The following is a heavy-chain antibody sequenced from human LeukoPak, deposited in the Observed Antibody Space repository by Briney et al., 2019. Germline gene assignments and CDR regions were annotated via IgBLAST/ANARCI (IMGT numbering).Heavy chain of an antibody. V-gene: IGHV4-30-2*01. CDR2: IYHSGSGST. CDR3: ARERFLWGSGSPNRPYYYYGMDV. D-gene: IGHD3-10*01. J-gene: IGHJ6*02. CDR1: GGSISSGGHS. Sequence: PSETLSLTCTVSGGSISSGGHSWSWIRQPPGKGLEWIGYIYHSGSGSTYYTPSLKSRVTISVDTSKNQFSLNLSSVTAADTAVYYCARERFLWGSGSPNRPYYYYGMDVWGQGTTVTVSS.